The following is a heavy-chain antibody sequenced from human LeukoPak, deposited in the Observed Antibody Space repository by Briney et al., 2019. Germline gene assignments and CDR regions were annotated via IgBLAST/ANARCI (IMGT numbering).Heavy chain of an antibody. V-gene: IGHV4-34*01. J-gene: IGHJ6*03. CDR1: GGSFSGYY. Sequence: PSETLSLTCAVYGGSFSGYYWSWIRQPPGKGLEWIGEINHSGSTNYNPSLKSRVTISVDTSKNQFSLKLSSVTAADTAVYYCARGYGGYDLYYYYCYYMDVWGKGTTVTVSS. CDR3: ARGYGGYDLYYYYCYYMDV. D-gene: IGHD5-12*01. CDR2: INHSGST.